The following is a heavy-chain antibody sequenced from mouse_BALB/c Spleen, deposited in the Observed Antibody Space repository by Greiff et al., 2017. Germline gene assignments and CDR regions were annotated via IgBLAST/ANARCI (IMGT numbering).Heavy chain of an antibody. D-gene: IGHD1-1*01. CDR3: ARYGSSYDFDY. Sequence: QVQLQQSGAELAKPGASVKMSCKASGYTFTSYWMHWVKQRPGQGLEWIGYINPSTGYTEYNQKFKDKATLTADKSSSTAYMQLSSLTSEDSAVYYCARYGSSYDFDYWGQGTTLTVSS. J-gene: IGHJ2*01. V-gene: IGHV1-7*01. CDR2: INPSTGYT. CDR1: GYTFTSYW.